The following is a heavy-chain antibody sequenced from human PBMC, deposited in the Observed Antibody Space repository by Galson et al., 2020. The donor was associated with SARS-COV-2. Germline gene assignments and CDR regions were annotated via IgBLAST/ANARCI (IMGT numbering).Heavy chain of an antibody. CDR1: GFTFSSYA. J-gene: IGHJ4*02. Sequence: GGSLRLSCAASGFTFSSYAMHWVRQAPGKGLEWVAVISYDGSNKYYADSVKGRFTISRDNSKNTLYLQMNSLRAEDTAVYYCARDLFTPTPITMVQGVIGYWGQGTLVTVSS. D-gene: IGHD3-10*01. CDR3: ARDLFTPTPITMVQGVIGY. V-gene: IGHV3-30*04. CDR2: ISYDGSNK.